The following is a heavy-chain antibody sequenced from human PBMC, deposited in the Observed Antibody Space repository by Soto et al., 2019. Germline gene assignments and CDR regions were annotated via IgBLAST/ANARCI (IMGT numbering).Heavy chain of an antibody. J-gene: IGHJ4*02. D-gene: IGHD4-17*01. V-gene: IGHV3-7*01. CDR3: ARADYGDYVYFDY. CDR2: IKQDGSEK. CDR1: GFTFSSYW. Sequence: GGSLRLACAASGFTFSSYWMSWVRQAPGKGLEWVANIKQDGSEKYYVDSVKGRSTISRDNAKNSLYLQMNSLRAEDTAVYYCARADYGDYVYFDYWGQGTLVTVSS.